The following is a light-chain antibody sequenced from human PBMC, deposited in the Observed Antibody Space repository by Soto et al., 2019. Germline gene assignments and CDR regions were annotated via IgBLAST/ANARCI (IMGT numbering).Light chain of an antibody. CDR2: HVS. CDR1: SSDVGGFNY. V-gene: IGLV2-14*01. Sequence: QSVLTQPASVSGSPGQSITISCTGTSSDVGGFNYVSWYQQYPGKAPKLMIYHVSNRPSGVSSRFSGSKSGNTASLTISGLQAEDEAEYYCSSYTSSSTYVFGTGTKVT. CDR3: SSYTSSSTYV. J-gene: IGLJ1*01.